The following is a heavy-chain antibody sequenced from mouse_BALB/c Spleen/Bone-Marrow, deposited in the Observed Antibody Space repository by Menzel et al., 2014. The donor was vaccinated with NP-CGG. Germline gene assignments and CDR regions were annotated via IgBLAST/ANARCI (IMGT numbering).Heavy chain of an antibody. D-gene: IGHD1-1*01. CDR1: GFDFSRYW. J-gene: IGHJ4*01. CDR3: ARLGYYGMMAF. V-gene: IGHV4-1*02. Sequence: EVKLMESGGGPVQPGGSLKLSCAVSGFDFSRYWMSWVRQAPGKGPEWIGEINPESNTINYTPSLKDKFIISRDNAKNTLYLQMSKVRSEDTALYYCARLGYYGMMAFWGQGTSVTVSS. CDR2: INPESNTI.